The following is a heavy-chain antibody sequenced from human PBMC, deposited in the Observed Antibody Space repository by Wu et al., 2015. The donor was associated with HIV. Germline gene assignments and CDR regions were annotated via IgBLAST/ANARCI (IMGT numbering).Heavy chain of an antibody. D-gene: IGHD5-24*01. Sequence: QVQLVQSGAEVKKPGASVKVSCKSSGYILSDHYLHWVRQAPGQGLEWMGCINPQSDDTKYAQKFQGRVTMTRDTSTNTAYMELSGLTFDDTAMYYCLTAIDGIVYWGQGPLVTVSS. J-gene: IGHJ4*02. V-gene: IGHV1-2*02. CDR3: LTAIDGIVY. CDR2: INPQSDDT. CDR1: GYILSDHY.